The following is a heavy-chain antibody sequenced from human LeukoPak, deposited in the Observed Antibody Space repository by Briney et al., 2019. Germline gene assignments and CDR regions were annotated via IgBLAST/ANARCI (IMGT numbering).Heavy chain of an antibody. J-gene: IGHJ4*02. CDR2: IWYDGSNK. CDR3: AREGPRGNSQFDY. Sequence: GSLRLPCAASGFTFSSYGMHWVRQAPGKGLEWVALIWYDGSNKYYADSVKGRLTISRDNSKNTLYLQMNSLRAEDTAVYYCAREGPRGNSQFDYWGQGTLVTVSS. CDR1: GFTFSSYG. D-gene: IGHD2/OR15-2a*01. V-gene: IGHV3-33*01.